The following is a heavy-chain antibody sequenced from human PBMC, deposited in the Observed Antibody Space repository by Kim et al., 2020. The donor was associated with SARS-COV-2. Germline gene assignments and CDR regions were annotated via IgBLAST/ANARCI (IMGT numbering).Heavy chain of an antibody. CDR2: IIPIFGTA. CDR3: ARGTMVRGVMDYYGMDV. CDR1: GGTFSSYA. V-gene: IGHV1-69*13. Sequence: SVKVSCKASGGTFSSYAISWVRQAPGQGLEWMGGIIPIFGTANYAQKFQGRVTITADESTSTAYMELSSLRSEDTAVYYCARGTMVRGVMDYYGMDVWGQGTTVTVSS. J-gene: IGHJ6*02. D-gene: IGHD3-10*01.